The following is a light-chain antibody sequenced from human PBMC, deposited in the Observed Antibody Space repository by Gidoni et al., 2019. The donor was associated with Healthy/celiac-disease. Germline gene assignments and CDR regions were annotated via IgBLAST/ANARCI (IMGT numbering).Light chain of an antibody. V-gene: IGKV1-5*03. CDR1: QSSSSW. Sequence: DIQMTKSPSTLSASVGDRVTITCRASQSSSSWLAWYQQKPGKAPKRLIYKASSLEIGVPSRFSGSGSGTEFTLTISSLQPDDFATYYCQQYNSYWTFGQGTKVEIK. CDR2: KAS. CDR3: QQYNSYWT. J-gene: IGKJ1*01.